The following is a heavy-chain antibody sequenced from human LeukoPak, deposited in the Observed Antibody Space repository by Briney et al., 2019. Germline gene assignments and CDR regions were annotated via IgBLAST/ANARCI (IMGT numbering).Heavy chain of an antibody. CDR2: ISGDGGST. V-gene: IGHV3-43*02. D-gene: IGHD6-6*01. Sequence: SGGSLRLSCAASGFTFDDYAMHWVRQAPGKGLEWVSLISGDGGSTYYADSVKGRFTISRDNSKNSLYPQMNSLRTEDTALYYCAKDINRTPGLDYMDVWGKGTTVTVSS. CDR3: AKDINRTPGLDYMDV. J-gene: IGHJ6*03. CDR1: GFTFDDYA.